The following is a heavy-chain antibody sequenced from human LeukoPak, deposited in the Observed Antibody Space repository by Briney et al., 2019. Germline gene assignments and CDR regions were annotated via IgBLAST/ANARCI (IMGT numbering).Heavy chain of an antibody. V-gene: IGHV3-21*01. Sequence: GGFLRLSCAASGFTFSSYSMNWVRQAPGKGLEWVSSISSSSSYIYYADSVKGRFTISKDNAKNSLYLQMNSLRAEDTAVYYCARDDSGYAFDYWGQGTLVTVSS. CDR1: GFTFSSYS. CDR3: ARDDSGYAFDY. D-gene: IGHD5-12*01. J-gene: IGHJ4*02. CDR2: ISSSSSYI.